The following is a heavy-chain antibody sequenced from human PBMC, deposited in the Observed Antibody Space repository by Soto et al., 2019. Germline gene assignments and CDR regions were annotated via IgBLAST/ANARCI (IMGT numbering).Heavy chain of an antibody. Sequence: QVQLQQWGAGLLKPSETLSLTCAVYGGFVSSGSYYWSWIRQPPGKGLEWIGEMSHSGGTHFNPSLKSRVTISVDTSKNQLSLKMSSVTAADTSLYYCARVDRGTATTVVDAFDIWGPGTMVTVSS. CDR3: ARVDRGTATTVVDAFDI. CDR1: GGFVSSGSYY. CDR2: MSHSGGT. V-gene: IGHV4-34*01. D-gene: IGHD1-1*01. J-gene: IGHJ3*02.